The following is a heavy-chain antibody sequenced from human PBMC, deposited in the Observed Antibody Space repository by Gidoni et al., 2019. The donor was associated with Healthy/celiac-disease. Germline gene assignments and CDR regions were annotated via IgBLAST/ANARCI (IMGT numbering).Heavy chain of an antibody. D-gene: IGHD3-3*01. Sequence: QVQLQESGPGLVKPSETLSLTCTVSGGSISSYYWSWIRQPPGKGLEWIGYIYYSGSTNYNPSLKSRVTISEDTSKNQFSLKLSSVTAADTAVYYCARVRSSSITIFGVASYYFDYWGQGTLVAVSS. CDR1: GGSISSYY. J-gene: IGHJ4*02. CDR3: ARVRSSSITIFGVASYYFDY. V-gene: IGHV4-59*01. CDR2: IYYSGST.